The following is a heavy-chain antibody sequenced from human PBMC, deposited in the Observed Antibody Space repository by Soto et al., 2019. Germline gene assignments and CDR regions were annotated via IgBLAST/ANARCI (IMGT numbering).Heavy chain of an antibody. D-gene: IGHD3-22*01. J-gene: IGHJ3*02. CDR1: GGSISSYY. Sequence: SETLSLTCTGSGGSISSYYWSWIRQPPGKGLEWIGYIYYSGSTYYNPSLKSRVTISVDTSKNQFSLKLSSVTAADTAVYYCASLYDNSGYLHGFAISGQGTMVLVS. CDR2: IYYSGST. V-gene: IGHV4-59*08. CDR3: ASLYDNSGYLHGFAI.